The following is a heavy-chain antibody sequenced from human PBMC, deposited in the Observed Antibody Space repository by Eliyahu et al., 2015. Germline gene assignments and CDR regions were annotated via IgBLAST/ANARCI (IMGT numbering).Heavy chain of an antibody. Sequence: QVQLVQSGAEVKKPGASVKVSCKASGYTFTGYYMHWVRQAPGQGLEWMGRINPNSGGTNYAQKFQGRVTMTRDTSISTAYMELSRLRSDDTAVYYCASQRLRFLPTNGLDYWGQGTLVTVSS. CDR3: ASQRLRFLPTNGLDY. J-gene: IGHJ4*02. CDR1: GYTFTGYY. D-gene: IGHD3-3*01. CDR2: INPNSGGT. V-gene: IGHV1-2*06.